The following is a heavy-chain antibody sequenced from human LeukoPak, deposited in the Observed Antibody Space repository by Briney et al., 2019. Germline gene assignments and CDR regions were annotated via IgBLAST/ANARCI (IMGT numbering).Heavy chain of an antibody. D-gene: IGHD3-16*01. CDR1: GFTFSVYS. V-gene: IGHV3-48*02. Sequence: GGPLRLSCAASGFTFSVYSMIWLRQPPGTGVEWVSYITSNSPTIHYPASVKRLFTISRDNAKNSLSLQMNILRDEDTAVYYSARSVGGHFDYWGQGMLVTVSS. J-gene: IGHJ4*02. CDR3: ARSVGGHFDY. CDR2: ITSNSPTI.